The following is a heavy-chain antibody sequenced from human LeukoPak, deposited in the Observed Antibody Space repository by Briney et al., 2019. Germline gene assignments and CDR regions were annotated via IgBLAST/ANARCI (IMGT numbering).Heavy chain of an antibody. CDR2: ISGSGGTT. CDR3: AKAGVAGQSDY. D-gene: IGHD6-19*01. J-gene: IGHJ4*02. Sequence: GGSLRLSCAASGVTFSSYAMSWVRQAPGQGLEGVSSISGSGGTTYYADSVKGRFTISRHNSKNMLYLQMNSLRAEDTAVYYCAKAGVAGQSDYWGQGTLVTVSS. CDR1: GVTFSSYA. V-gene: IGHV3-23*01.